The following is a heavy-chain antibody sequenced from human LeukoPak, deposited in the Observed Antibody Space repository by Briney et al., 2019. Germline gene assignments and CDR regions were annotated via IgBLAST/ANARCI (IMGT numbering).Heavy chain of an antibody. Sequence: GGSLRLSCTSSGFTFGDYAMSWVRQAPGKGLEWVSAISGSGGSTYYADSVKGRFTISRDNSKNTLYLQMNSLRAEDTAVYYCAKSSGYGDYDYYYYYMDVWGKGTTVTVSS. CDR2: ISGSGGST. D-gene: IGHD4-17*01. CDR1: GFTFGDYA. CDR3: AKSSGYGDYDYYYYYMDV. J-gene: IGHJ6*03. V-gene: IGHV3-23*01.